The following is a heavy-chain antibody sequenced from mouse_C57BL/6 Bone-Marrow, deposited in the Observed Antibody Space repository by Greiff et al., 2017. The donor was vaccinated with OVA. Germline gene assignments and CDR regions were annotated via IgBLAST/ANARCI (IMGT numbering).Heavy chain of an antibody. V-gene: IGHV5-2*01. CDR2: INSDGGST. CDR1: EYEFPSHD. D-gene: IGHD2-5*01. Sequence: EVNVVESGGGLVQPGESLKLSCESNEYEFPSHDMSWVRKTPEKRLELVAAINSDGGSTYYPDTMERRFIISRDNAKQTLYLQMSSLRSEDTALYYCARHTYSNYLDWYFDVWGTGTTVTVSS. CDR3: ARHTYSNYLDWYFDV. J-gene: IGHJ1*03.